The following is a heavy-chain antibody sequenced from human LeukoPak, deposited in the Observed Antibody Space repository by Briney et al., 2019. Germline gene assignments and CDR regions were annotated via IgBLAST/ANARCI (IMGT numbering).Heavy chain of an antibody. CDR2: MSSDGNAM. J-gene: IGHJ4*02. D-gene: IGHD3-22*01. V-gene: IGHV3-30-3*01. CDR1: GFTFTAYL. Sequence: GGSLRLSCAASGFTFTAYLIHWVRQAPGKGLEWVAVMSSDGNAMFYADSVKGRFTISRDNSKNTLYLQMYSLRAEDTAVHYCVRESEYYFDHSASFDYWGQGTLVTVSS. CDR3: VRESEYYFDHSASFDY.